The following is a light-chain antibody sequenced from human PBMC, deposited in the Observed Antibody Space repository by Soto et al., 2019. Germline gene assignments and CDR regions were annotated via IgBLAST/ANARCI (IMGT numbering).Light chain of an antibody. V-gene: IGLV2-23*01. J-gene: IGLJ3*02. Sequence: QSALTQPASVSGSPGQSITISCTGTSSDVGSYNLVSWYQQHPGKAPKLMIYEGSKRPSGVSNRFSGSKSGNTASLTISGLQAEDEADYYCCSYAGSSIWVFGGGTQLPVL. CDR3: CSYAGSSIWV. CDR1: SSDVGSYNL. CDR2: EGS.